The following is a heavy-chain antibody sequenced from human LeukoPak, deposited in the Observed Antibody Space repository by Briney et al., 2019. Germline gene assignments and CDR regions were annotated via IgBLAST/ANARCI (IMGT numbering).Heavy chain of an antibody. CDR3: ARVRSLLLWFGELSY. J-gene: IGHJ4*02. V-gene: IGHV1-3*01. Sequence: ASVKVSCKASGYTFTTYGMNWVRQAPGQRLEWMGWINAGNGNTKYSQKFQGRVTITRDTSASTAYMELSSLRSEDTAVYYCARVRSLLLWFGELSYWGQGTLVTVSS. CDR2: INAGNGNT. CDR1: GYTFTTYG. D-gene: IGHD3-10*01.